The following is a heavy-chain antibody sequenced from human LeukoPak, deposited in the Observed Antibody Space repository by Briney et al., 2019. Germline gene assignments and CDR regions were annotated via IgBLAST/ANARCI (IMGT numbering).Heavy chain of an antibody. D-gene: IGHD1-7*01. V-gene: IGHV5-51*01. CDR1: WHSFSTDW. Sequence: PCESLKISCKGSWHSFSTDWIAWVRQMPGKGLEWMGVIYAGDSDTRYSPSFQGQVTISADKSLNTAYLQWTNLKASDTAMYYCARFRGELMYGFDFWGQGTLVTVSS. CDR3: ARFRGELMYGFDF. CDR2: IYAGDSDT. J-gene: IGHJ4*02.